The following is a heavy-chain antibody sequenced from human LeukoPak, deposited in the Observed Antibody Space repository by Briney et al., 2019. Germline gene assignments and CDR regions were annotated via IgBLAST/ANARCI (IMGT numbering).Heavy chain of an antibody. J-gene: IGHJ5*02. CDR1: GGSFSGYY. D-gene: IGHD2-2*01. CDR2: INHSGST. Sequence: SETLSLTCAVYGGSFSGYYWSWIRQPPGKGREWIGEINHSGSTNYNPSLKSRVTISVDTSKNQFSLKLSSVTAADTAVYYCARNPIVVVPAALDPWGQGTLVTVSS. V-gene: IGHV4-34*01. CDR3: ARNPIVVVPAALDP.